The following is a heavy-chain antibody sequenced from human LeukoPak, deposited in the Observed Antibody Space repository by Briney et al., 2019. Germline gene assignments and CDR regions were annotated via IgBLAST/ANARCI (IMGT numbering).Heavy chain of an antibody. CDR1: GFTVSSNY. CDR3: ATSRTFDY. J-gene: IGHJ4*02. CDR2: IYSGGST. V-gene: IGHV3-53*01. Sequence: GGSLRLSCAASGFTVSSNYMSWVRQAPGKGLEWVSVIYSGGSTYYADSVKGRFTISRDNAKNTLFLQMNSLRSEDTAVYYCATSRTFDYWGQGTLVTVSS. D-gene: IGHD1-14*01.